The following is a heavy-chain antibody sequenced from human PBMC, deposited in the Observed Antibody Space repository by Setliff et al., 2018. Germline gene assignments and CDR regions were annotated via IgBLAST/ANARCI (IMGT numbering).Heavy chain of an antibody. D-gene: IGHD3-10*01. Sequence: GSLRLSCSASGFTFNTYTMHWVRQAPGKGLEYVSSIGPNGGSTYHANSVKGRFTISRDSSKNTLYLQMSSLRAEDTAVYYCVKTHWDTWIRGAFDIWGQGTMVTVSS. CDR3: VKTHWDTWIRGAFDI. CDR2: IGPNGGST. V-gene: IGHV3-64D*09. CDR1: GFTFNTYT. J-gene: IGHJ3*02.